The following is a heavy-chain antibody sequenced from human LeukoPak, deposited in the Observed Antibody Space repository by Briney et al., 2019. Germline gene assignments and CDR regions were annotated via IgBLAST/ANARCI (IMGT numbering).Heavy chain of an antibody. V-gene: IGHV7-4-1*02. D-gene: IGHD6-13*01. J-gene: IGHJ4*02. CDR3: ARESSWHHFDY. CDR1: GYTFTGYY. Sequence: ASVKVSCKASGYTFTGYYMHWVRQAPGQGLEWMGWINTNTGNPTYAQGFTGRFVFSLDTSVSTAYLQISSLKAEDTAVYYCARESSWHHFDYWGQGTLVTVSS. CDR2: INTNTGNP.